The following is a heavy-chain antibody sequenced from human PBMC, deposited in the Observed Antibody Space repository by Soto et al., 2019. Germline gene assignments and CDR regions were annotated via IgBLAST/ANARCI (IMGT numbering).Heavy chain of an antibody. V-gene: IGHV3-48*02. Sequence: GGSLRLSCTASGFTFSDYSMNWVRQAPGKGLEWVSCIIPSGNTIYYADSVKGRFTISRDNAKNSLYLQMNSLRDEDAAMYYCARTYGKFEYWGQGTLVTVSS. CDR1: GFTFSDYS. D-gene: IGHD4-17*01. J-gene: IGHJ4*02. CDR3: ARTYGKFEY. CDR2: IIPSGNTI.